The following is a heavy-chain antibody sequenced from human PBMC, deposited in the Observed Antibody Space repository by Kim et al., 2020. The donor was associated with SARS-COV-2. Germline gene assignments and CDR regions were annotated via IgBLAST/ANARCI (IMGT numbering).Heavy chain of an antibody. D-gene: IGHD2-15*01. J-gene: IGHJ4*02. CDR2: INHSGST. CDR1: GGSFSGYY. V-gene: IGHV4-34*01. CDR3: EVVVAATPDRHFDY. Sequence: SETLSLTCAVYGGSFSGYYWSWIRQPPGKGLEWIGEINHSGSTNYNPSLKSRVTISVDTSKNQFSLKLSSVTAADTAVYYCEVVVAATPDRHFDYWGQGTLVTVSS.